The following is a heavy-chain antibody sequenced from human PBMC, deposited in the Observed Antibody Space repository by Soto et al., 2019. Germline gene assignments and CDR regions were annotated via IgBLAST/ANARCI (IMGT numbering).Heavy chain of an antibody. Sequence: GASVKVSCKASGYSFTSDAIYWVRQAPGQRLEWMGWINAGNGNTKYSQKLQGRVTFTGDTSASTAHMELSSLRSEDTAVYFCARGVENIVVVLDVFGYYGMDVWGQGTTVTVSS. V-gene: IGHV1-3*01. CDR2: INAGNGNT. CDR1: GYSFTSDA. J-gene: IGHJ6*02. CDR3: ARGVENIVVVLDVFGYYGMDV. D-gene: IGHD2-2*01.